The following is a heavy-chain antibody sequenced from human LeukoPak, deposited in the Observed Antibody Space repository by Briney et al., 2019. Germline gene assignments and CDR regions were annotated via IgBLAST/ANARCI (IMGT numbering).Heavy chain of an antibody. CDR1: GFTFSSYS. D-gene: IGHD6-13*01. J-gene: IGHJ6*02. V-gene: IGHV3-48*04. CDR3: ARSIAAAGTVYYGMDV. CDR2: ISSSSSTI. Sequence: PGGSLRLSCAASGFTFSSYSMNWVRQAPGKGLEWVSYISSSSSTIYYADSVKGRFTISRDNAKNSLYLQMNSLRAEDTAVYYCARSIAAAGTVYYGMDVWGQGTTVTVSS.